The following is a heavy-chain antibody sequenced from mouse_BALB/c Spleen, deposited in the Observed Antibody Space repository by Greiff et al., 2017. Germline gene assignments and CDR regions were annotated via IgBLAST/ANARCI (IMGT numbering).Heavy chain of an antibody. CDR2: ISYSGST. CDR3: ARWGPLRDYYAMDY. V-gene: IGHV3-8*02. CDR1: GDSITSGY. D-gene: IGHD1-1*01. J-gene: IGHJ4*01. Sequence: EVKLVESGPSLVKPSQTLSLTCSVTGDSITSGYWNWIRKFPGNKLEYMGYISYSGSTYYNPSLKSRISITRDTSKNQYYLQLNSVTTEDTATYYCARWGPLRDYYAMDYWGQGTSVTVSS.